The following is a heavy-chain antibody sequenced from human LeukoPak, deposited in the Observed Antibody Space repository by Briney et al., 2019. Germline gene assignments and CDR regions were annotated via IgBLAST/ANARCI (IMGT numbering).Heavy chain of an antibody. CDR3: ARDAGYGYDRFDY. CDR1: GFTFSSYA. Sequence: GGSLRLSCAASGFTFSSYAMHWVRQAPGKGLEWVSAISWNSGSINYADSVKGRVTISRDNAKNSLYLQMNSLRAEDTAVYYCARDAGYGYDRFDYWGQGTQVTVSS. V-gene: IGHV3-9*01. CDR2: ISWNSGSI. J-gene: IGHJ4*02. D-gene: IGHD5-18*01.